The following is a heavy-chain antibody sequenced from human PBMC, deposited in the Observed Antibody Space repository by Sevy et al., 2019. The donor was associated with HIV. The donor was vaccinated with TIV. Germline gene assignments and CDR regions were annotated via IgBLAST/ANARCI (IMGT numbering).Heavy chain of an antibody. D-gene: IGHD3-16*01. V-gene: IGHV4-61*01. CDR2: IYKTGST. J-gene: IGHJ6*03. CDR1: GGSVSSGTYY. Sequence: SETLSLSCSVSGGSVSSGTYYWSWIRQPPGKGLEWIGHIYKTGSTNYKLSLQSRVTISVDTSTNQFSLRLRSVTAAGTAVYYCARVPRGQLWYSGSLGGYYYHMDVWGKGTTVTVS. CDR3: ARVPRGQLWYSGSLGGYYYHMDV.